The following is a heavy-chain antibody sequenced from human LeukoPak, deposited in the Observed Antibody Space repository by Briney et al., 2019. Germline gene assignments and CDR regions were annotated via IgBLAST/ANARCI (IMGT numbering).Heavy chain of an antibody. J-gene: IGHJ4*02. CDR2: ISSSGSTI. Sequence: GGSLRLSCAASGFTFSSYEMNWVRQAPGKGLEWVSYISSSGSTIYYADSVKGRFTISRDNAKNSLYLQMNSLRAEDTAVYYCARDKVDTMVRGIIGVFDYWGRGTLVTVSS. V-gene: IGHV3-48*03. CDR3: ARDKVDTMVRGIIGVFDY. CDR1: GFTFSSYE. D-gene: IGHD3-10*01.